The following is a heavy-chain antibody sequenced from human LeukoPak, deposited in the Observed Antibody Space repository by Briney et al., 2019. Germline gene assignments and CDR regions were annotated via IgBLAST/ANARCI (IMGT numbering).Heavy chain of an antibody. Sequence: PSETLSLTCTVSGDSISSYYWSWVRQPAGKGLEWIGRIHTSGSTNYNPPLMSRLTLSLSTSKNQFSLKLSSVTAADTAVYYCGGSRDGYIDYWGQGTLVTVSS. V-gene: IGHV4-4*07. D-gene: IGHD5-24*01. CDR3: GGSRDGYIDY. CDR2: IHTSGST. CDR1: GDSISSYY. J-gene: IGHJ4*02.